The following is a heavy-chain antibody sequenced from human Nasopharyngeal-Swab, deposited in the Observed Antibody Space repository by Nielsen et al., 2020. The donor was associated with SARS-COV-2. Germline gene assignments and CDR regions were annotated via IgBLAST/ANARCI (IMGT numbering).Heavy chain of an antibody. J-gene: IGHJ6*03. D-gene: IGHD6-13*01. Sequence: WIRQPPGKALEWLARIDWDDDKYYSTSLKTRLTISKDTSKNQVVLTMTNMDPVDTATYYCVRMGEQQLVSGYYYYMDVWGKGTTVTVSS. CDR3: VRMGEQQLVSGYYYYMDV. CDR2: IDWDDDK. V-gene: IGHV2-70*11.